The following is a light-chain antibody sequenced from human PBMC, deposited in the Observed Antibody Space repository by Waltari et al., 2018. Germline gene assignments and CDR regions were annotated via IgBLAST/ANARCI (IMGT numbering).Light chain of an antibody. Sequence: IVMTQSPATLSLSPGERATLSCRASQSVSSYLGWYQQKPGQAPRPLIYDASNRATGIPARFSGSGSGTDFTLTISSLEPEDFAVYYCQQRSNWPLTFGGGTKVEIK. CDR2: DAS. V-gene: IGKV3-11*01. CDR3: QQRSNWPLT. J-gene: IGKJ4*01. CDR1: QSVSSY.